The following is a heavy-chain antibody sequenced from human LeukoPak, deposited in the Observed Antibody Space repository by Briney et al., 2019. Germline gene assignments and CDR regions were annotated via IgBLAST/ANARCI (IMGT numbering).Heavy chain of an antibody. CDR1: GFTFSSYS. CDR3: AKMSPDIVVVVAAVFDY. J-gene: IGHJ4*02. CDR2: ISSSSSYI. Sequence: GGSLRLSCAASGFTFSSYSMNWVRQAPGKGLEWVSCISSSSSYIYYADSVKGRFTISRDNSKNTLYLQMNSLRAEDTAVYYCAKMSPDIVVVVAAVFDYWGQGTLVTVSS. V-gene: IGHV3-21*04. D-gene: IGHD2-15*01.